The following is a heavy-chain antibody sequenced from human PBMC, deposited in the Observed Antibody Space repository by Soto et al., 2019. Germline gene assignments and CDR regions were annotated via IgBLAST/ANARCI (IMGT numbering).Heavy chain of an antibody. Sequence: QVQLLESEGGVVQPGRSLRLSCAASGFTFSSYGMHWVSQAPGKGLEWVAVISYDGSNKYYADSVKGRFTISRDNSKNTLDLQMNSLRAEDTAVYYCAKARSGWYHDYWGQGTLVTVSS. CDR3: AKARSGWYHDY. CDR1: GFTFSSYG. J-gene: IGHJ4*02. V-gene: IGHV3-30*18. CDR2: ISYDGSNK. D-gene: IGHD6-19*01.